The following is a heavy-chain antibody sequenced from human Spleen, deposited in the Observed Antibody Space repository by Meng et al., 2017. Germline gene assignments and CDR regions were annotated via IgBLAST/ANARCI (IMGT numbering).Heavy chain of an antibody. Sequence: GESLKISCAASGFTFSNYAVHWVRQAPGKGLEWVALISSDGSNKYYADSVKGRFTISRDNAKNSLYLQMNSLRAEDTAVYYCARVGTTVLTSDYWGQGTLVTVSS. CDR1: GFTFSNYA. J-gene: IGHJ4*02. V-gene: IGHV3-30*07. D-gene: IGHD1-14*01. CDR2: ISSDGSNK. CDR3: ARVGTTVLTSDY.